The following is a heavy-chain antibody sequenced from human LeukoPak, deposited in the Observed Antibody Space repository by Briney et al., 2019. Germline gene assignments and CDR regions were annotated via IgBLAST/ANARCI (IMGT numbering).Heavy chain of an antibody. J-gene: IGHJ5*02. CDR3: TRDRGTYNWFDP. Sequence: GGSLKLSCAASGFTFSGSAVHWVRQSSGKGLEWVGHIDKKDNLYATAYAESVKGRFTISRDDSKDTAFLHMDSLKTEDTALYYCTRDRGTYNWFDPWGQGTLVTVSS. V-gene: IGHV3-73*01. CDR1: GFTFSGSA. CDR2: IDKKDNLYAT. D-gene: IGHD2-15*01.